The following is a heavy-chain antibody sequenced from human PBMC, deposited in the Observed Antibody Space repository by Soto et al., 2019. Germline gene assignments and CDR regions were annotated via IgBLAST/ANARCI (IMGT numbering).Heavy chain of an antibody. CDR2: ISGSGGST. J-gene: IGHJ6*02. V-gene: IGHV3-23*01. D-gene: IGHD3-22*01. Sequence: EVQLLESGGGLVQPGGSLRLSCAASGFTFSSYAMSWVRQAPGKGLEWVSAISGSGGSTYYADSVKGRFTISRDNSKNTLYLRMNSLRAEDTAVYYCASSVYYYDSSAHLYYYYGMDVWGQGTTVTVSS. CDR1: GFTFSSYA. CDR3: ASSVYYYDSSAHLYYYYGMDV.